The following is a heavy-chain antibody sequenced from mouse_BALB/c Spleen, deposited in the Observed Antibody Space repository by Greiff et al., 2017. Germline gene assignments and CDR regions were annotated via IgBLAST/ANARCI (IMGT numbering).Heavy chain of an antibody. Sequence: EVKVVESGGDLVKPGGSLKLSCAASGFTFSSYGMSWVRQTPDKRLEWVATISSGGSYTYYPDSVKGRFTISRDNARNILYLQMSSLRSEDTAMYYCARWEDYEGFAYWGQGTLVTVSA. V-gene: IGHV5-6*01. CDR3: ARWEDYEGFAY. D-gene: IGHD2-4*01. CDR2: ISSGGSYT. CDR1: GFTFSSYG. J-gene: IGHJ3*01.